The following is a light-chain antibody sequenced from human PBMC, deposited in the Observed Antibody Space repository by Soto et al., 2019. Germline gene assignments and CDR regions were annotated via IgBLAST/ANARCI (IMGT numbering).Light chain of an antibody. V-gene: IGLV1-44*01. CDR3: AAWDDSLNGWV. CDR2: NTN. Sequence: QSVLTQPPSASGTPGQRVIISCSGSGSNIGSHTVNWYQQLPGTAPKLLIFNTNQRPSGVPDRFSGSKSGTSASLAISGLQSDDEADYYCAAWDDSLNGWVFGGGTKLTVL. CDR1: GSNIGSHT. J-gene: IGLJ3*02.